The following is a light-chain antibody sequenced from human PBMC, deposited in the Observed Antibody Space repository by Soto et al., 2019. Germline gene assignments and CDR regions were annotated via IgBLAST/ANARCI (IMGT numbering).Light chain of an antibody. J-gene: IGKJ4*01. V-gene: IGKV3D-15*01. CDR1: QSVSSN. CDR3: LQYNKWPLP. Sequence: EIVMTQSPATLSVSPGERATLSCMASQSVSSNLAWYQQKPGQAPRLLLYGASTRATGIPARFSGSGSGTEFTLTISSLQSEDFAVYYCLQYNKWPLPFGGGTKVEIK. CDR2: GAS.